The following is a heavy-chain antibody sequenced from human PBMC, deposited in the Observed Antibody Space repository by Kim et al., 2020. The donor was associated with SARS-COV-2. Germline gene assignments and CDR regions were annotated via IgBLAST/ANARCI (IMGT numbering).Heavy chain of an antibody. CDR2: IYYSGST. D-gene: IGHD1-20*01. CDR1: GGSISSSSYY. V-gene: IGHV4-39*01. Sequence: SETLSLTCTVSGGSISSSSYYWGWIRQPPGKGLEWIGSIYYSGSTYYNPSLKSRVTISVDTSKNQFSLKLSSVTAADTAVYYCARHVRYNFDFDYWGQGTLVTVSS. J-gene: IGHJ4*02. CDR3: ARHVRYNFDFDY.